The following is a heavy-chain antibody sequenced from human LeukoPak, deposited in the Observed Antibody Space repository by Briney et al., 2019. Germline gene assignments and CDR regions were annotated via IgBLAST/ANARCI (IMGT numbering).Heavy chain of an antibody. Sequence: GESLQISCKGSGYSFTSYWIGWVRQVPGKGLEWMGIIYPGDSDTRYSPSFQGQVTISADKSISTAYLQWSSLKASDTAMYYCARRVGYCSSTSCYTSGDYNWFDPWGQGTLVTVSS. CDR2: IYPGDSDT. D-gene: IGHD2-2*02. V-gene: IGHV5-51*01. CDR1: GYSFTSYW. CDR3: ARRVGYCSSTSCYTSGDYNWFDP. J-gene: IGHJ5*02.